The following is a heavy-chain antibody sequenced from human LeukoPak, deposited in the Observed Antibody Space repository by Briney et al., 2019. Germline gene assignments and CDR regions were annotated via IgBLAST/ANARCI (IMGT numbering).Heavy chain of an antibody. CDR3: AKYWGTTATTRWFDP. CDR2: ISGSGGST. J-gene: IGHJ5*02. V-gene: IGHV3-23*01. D-gene: IGHD1-1*01. Sequence: GGSPRLSCAASGFTFSSYAMSWVRQAPGKGLEWVSAISGSGGSTYYADSVKGRFAISRDNSKDTLYLQMTSLRADDTAVYYCAKYWGTTATTRWFDPWGQGALVTVSS. CDR1: GFTFSSYA.